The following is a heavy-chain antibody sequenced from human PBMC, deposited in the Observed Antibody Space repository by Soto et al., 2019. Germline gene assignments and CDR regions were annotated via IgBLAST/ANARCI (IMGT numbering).Heavy chain of an antibody. V-gene: IGHV1-2*02. CDR1: GYTFTGYY. D-gene: IGHD2-15*01. CDR3: ARGIVVRGQGWFDP. J-gene: IGHJ5*02. Sequence: ASVKVSCKASGYTFTGYYIHWVRQAPGQGVEWMGWINPNSGDTNLAQKFQGRVAMTRDTSISTTYMELSRLASDDTAAYFCARGIVVRGQGWFDPWGQGTLVPVSS. CDR2: INPNSGDT.